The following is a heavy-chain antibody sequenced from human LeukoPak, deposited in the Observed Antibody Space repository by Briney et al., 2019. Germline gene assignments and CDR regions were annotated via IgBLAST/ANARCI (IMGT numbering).Heavy chain of an antibody. CDR3: ARDNDYGDQDFDL. CDR1: GFIFSNYW. V-gene: IGHV3-74*01. CDR2: TNSDGSST. Sequence: PGGSLRLSCAVSGFIFSNYWMHWVRQAPGKGLVWVSRTNSDGSSTSHADSVKGRFTISRDNAKNTLYLQMNSLRAEDTAVYYRARDNDYGDQDFDLWGRGTLVTVSS. D-gene: IGHD4-17*01. J-gene: IGHJ2*01.